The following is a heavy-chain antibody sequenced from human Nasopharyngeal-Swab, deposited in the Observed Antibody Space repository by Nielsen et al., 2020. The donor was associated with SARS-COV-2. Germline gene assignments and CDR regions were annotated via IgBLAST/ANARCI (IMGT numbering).Heavy chain of an antibody. CDR2: ISYDGSNK. Sequence: GESLKISCAASGFTFSSYGMHWVRQAPGKGLEWVAVISYDGSNKYYADSVKGRFTISRDSPKNTLYLQMNSLRAEDTAVYYCAKDHYYGSGSPHYWGQGTLVTVSS. J-gene: IGHJ4*02. CDR3: AKDHYYGSGSPHY. V-gene: IGHV3-30*18. CDR1: GFTFSSYG. D-gene: IGHD3-10*01.